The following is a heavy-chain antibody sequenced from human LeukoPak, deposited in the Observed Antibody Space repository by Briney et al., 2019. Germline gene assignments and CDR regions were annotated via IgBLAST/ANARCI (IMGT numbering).Heavy chain of an antibody. CDR2: INPNNGGT. CDR1: GYTFTGYF. V-gene: IGHV1-2*02. Sequence: ASVKVSCKASGYTFTGYFMHWVRQAPGQGLGWMGWINPNNGGTNYAQKFQGRVTMTRDTSINTAYMELSRLRADGAAVYYCASDVGRSESSPSHSFDYGGQGTLVSVPS. CDR3: ASDVGRSESSPSHSFDY. J-gene: IGHJ4*02. D-gene: IGHD6-25*01.